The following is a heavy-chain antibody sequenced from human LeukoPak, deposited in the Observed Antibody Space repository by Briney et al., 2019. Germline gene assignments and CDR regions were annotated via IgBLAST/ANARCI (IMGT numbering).Heavy chain of an antibody. V-gene: IGHV3-48*01. CDR1: GFTFSSYS. J-gene: IGHJ4*02. Sequence: GGSLRLSCAASGFTFSSYSMNWVRQAPGKGLEWVSYISSSSSTIYNADSVKGRFTISRDKAKNSLYLQMNSLRAEDTAVYYCAREYCSSASCLYDYWGQGTLVTVSS. D-gene: IGHD2-2*01. CDR2: ISSSSSTI. CDR3: AREYCSSASCLYDY.